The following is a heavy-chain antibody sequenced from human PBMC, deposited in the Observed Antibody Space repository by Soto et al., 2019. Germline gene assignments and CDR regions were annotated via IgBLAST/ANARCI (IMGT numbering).Heavy chain of an antibody. CDR2: IYQSGST. D-gene: IGHD2-2*01. CDR1: GGTIDNNNY. V-gene: IGHV4-4*02. J-gene: IGHJ5*02. CDR3: ARVPDR. Sequence: SETLSLTCAVSGGTIDNNNYWSWVRQSPGKGLEWIGEIYQSGSTSYSPSLKSRVIISLDKSKNEFSLKLSSVTAAGTAVYYCARVPDRWGQGTLVTV.